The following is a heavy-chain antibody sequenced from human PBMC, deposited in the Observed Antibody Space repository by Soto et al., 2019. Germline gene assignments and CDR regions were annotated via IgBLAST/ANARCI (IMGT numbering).Heavy chain of an antibody. CDR3: ARGGTHDFWSGYLTDY. CDR1: GFTFSSYS. Sequence: GGSLRLSCAASGFTFSSYSMNWVRQAPGKGLEWVSSISSSSSYIYYADSVKGRFTISRDNAKNSLYLQMNSLRAEDTAVYYCARGGTHDFWSGYLTDYWGQGTLVTVSS. V-gene: IGHV3-21*01. J-gene: IGHJ4*02. D-gene: IGHD3-3*01. CDR2: ISSSSSYI.